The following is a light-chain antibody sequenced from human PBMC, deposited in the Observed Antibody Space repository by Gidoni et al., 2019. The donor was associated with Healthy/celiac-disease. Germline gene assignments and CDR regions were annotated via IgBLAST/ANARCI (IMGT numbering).Light chain of an antibody. V-gene: IGLV1-40*01. Sequence: QSVLTQPPSVSGAPGQRVPISCTGSSSNIGAGYDVHWYQQLPGTAPKLLIYGNSNRPSGVPDRFSGSKSGTSASLAITGLQAEDEAYYYCQSYDSSLSGSVVFGGGTKLTVL. CDR1: SSNIGAGYD. CDR2: GNS. J-gene: IGLJ2*01. CDR3: QSYDSSLSGSVV.